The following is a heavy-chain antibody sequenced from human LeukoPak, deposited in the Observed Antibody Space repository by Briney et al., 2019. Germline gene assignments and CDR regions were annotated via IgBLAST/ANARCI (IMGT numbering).Heavy chain of an antibody. CDR2: IIPILGIA. V-gene: IGHV1-69*02. CDR1: GGTFSSYT. D-gene: IGHD2-2*01. J-gene: IGHJ2*01. CDR3: ARVPGYCSSTSCSDWYFDL. Sequence: SVKVSCKASGGTFSSYTVSWVRQAPGQGLEWMGRIIPILGIANYAQKFQGRVTITADKSTSTAYMELSSLRSEDAAVYYCARVPGYCSSTSCSDWYFDLWGRGTLVTVSS.